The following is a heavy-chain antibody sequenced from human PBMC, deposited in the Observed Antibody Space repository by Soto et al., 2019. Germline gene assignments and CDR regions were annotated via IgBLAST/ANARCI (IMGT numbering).Heavy chain of an antibody. Sequence: QVQLVQSGAEVKTPGSSLKVSCKVSGSRFSNYVISWVRQAPGHGLEWLGRIIPIFNSTKYAQSFQGRVTISADKSTITASLELSSLRSDYTAVYYCAREGRGKKAGYNGLVSLGYWGQGTLVTVSS. J-gene: IGHJ4*02. CDR3: AREGRGKKAGYNGLVSLGY. CDR2: IIPIFNST. V-gene: IGHV1-69*06. CDR1: GSRFSNYV. D-gene: IGHD2-2*02.